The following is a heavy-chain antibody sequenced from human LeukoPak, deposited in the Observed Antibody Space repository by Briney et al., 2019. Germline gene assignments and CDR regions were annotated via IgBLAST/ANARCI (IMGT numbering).Heavy chain of an antibody. CDR2: IRQDGNWR. CDR1: GVTFSRHW. J-gene: IGHJ4*02. D-gene: IGHD3-16*01. V-gene: IGHV3-7*01. Sequence: GGSLRLSCAASGVTFSRHWMSWVRQAPGKGLEWVPHIRQDGNWRHHEDSVEGRFTISRDNAKNSLYLQMNSLRVEDTAAYYCARFGDPSTTLDYWGQGTRVTVSS. CDR3: ARFGDPSTTLDY.